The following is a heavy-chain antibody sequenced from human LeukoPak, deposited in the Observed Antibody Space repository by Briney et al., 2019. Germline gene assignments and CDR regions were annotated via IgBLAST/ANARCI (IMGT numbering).Heavy chain of an antibody. D-gene: IGHD1-26*01. V-gene: IGHV4-59*01. CDR1: GGSISSYY. Sequence: PSETLSPTCSVSGGSISSYYWSWIRQPPGKGLEWIGYIYYSGSTNYNPSLKSRVTISVDTSKNQFSLKLSSVTAADTAVYYCARCRLESGSYYYFDYWGQGTLVTVSS. CDR2: IYYSGST. CDR3: ARCRLESGSYYYFDY. J-gene: IGHJ4*02.